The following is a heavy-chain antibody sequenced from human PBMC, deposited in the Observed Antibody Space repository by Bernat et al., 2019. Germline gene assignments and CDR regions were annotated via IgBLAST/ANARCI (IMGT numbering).Heavy chain of an antibody. CDR1: GGSISSYY. V-gene: IGHV4-59*01. CDR2: IYYSGST. Sequence: QVQLQESGPGLVKPSETLSLTCTVSGGSISSYYWSWIRQPPGKGLEWIGYIYYSGSTNYNPALKSRVTISVDTSKKQLSMKLSSVSAADTAVYYCARETKYGAFDIWGQGTMVTVSS. J-gene: IGHJ3*02. CDR3: ARETKYGAFDI. D-gene: IGHD2-2*01.